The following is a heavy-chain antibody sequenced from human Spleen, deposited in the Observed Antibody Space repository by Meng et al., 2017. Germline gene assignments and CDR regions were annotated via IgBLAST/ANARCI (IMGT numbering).Heavy chain of an antibody. CDR1: GYTFTSYA. V-gene: IGHV1-3*01. J-gene: IGHJ6*02. Sequence: ASVKVFCNAAGYTFTSYAMHWVRQAPGQRLEWMGWINAGNGNTKYAQKFQGRVTITRDTSASTAYMELSSLRSEDTAVYYCAREHSTRLAKDHYYYGMDVWGQGTTVTVSS. CDR2: INAGNGNT. CDR3: AREHSTRLAKDHYYYGMDV. D-gene: IGHD2-2*01.